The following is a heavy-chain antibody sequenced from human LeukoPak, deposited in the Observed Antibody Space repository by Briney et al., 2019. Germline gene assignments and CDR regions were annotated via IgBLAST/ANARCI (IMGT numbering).Heavy chain of an antibody. J-gene: IGHJ4*02. CDR2: IYYSGNA. Sequence: SETLSLTCNVSGDSINSRNSYWGWIRQPPGKGLEWVGTIYYSGNAYYSPSLKSRVTISLDTSKNQFSLRLNSVTAADTAVYYCARGWAANTEVHTAMVTGVGYFDYWGQGTLVTVSS. CDR3: ARGWAANTEVHTAMVTGVGYFDY. V-gene: IGHV4-39*02. CDR1: GDSINSRNSY. D-gene: IGHD5-18*01.